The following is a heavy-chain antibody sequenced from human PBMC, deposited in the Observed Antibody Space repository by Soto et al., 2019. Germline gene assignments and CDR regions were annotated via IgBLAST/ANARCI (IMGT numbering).Heavy chain of an antibody. V-gene: IGHV4-30-2*01. Sequence: LSLTCAVSGGSISSGGYSWSWIRQPPGKGLEWIGYIYHSGSTYYNPSLKSRVTISVDRSENQFSLKLSSVTAADTAVYYCAGGGDSSGYYRSGAFDIWGQGTMVTVSS. J-gene: IGHJ3*02. CDR2: IYHSGST. CDR3: AGGGDSSGYYRSGAFDI. D-gene: IGHD3-22*01. CDR1: GGSISSGGYS.